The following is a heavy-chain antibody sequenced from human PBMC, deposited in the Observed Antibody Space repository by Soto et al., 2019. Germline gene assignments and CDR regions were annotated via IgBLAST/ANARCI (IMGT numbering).Heavy chain of an antibody. CDR2: ISYDGSNK. J-gene: IGHJ6*03. CDR3: AKDCCSGGSYPLIYYYYYYMDV. Sequence: GGSLRLSCAASGFTFSSYGMHWVRQAPGKGLEWVAVISYDGSNKYYADSVKGRFTISRDNSKNTLYLQMNSLRAEDTAVYYCAKDCCSGGSYPLIYYYYYYMDVWGKGTTVTVSS. CDR1: GFTFSSYG. D-gene: IGHD2-15*01. V-gene: IGHV3-30*18.